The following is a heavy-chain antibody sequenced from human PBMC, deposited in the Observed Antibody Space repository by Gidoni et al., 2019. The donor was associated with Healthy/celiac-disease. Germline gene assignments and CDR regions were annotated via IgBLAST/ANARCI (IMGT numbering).Heavy chain of an antibody. CDR1: GYTLTELS. V-gene: IGHV1-24*01. D-gene: IGHD3-22*01. Sequence: QVQLVQSGAEVKKHGASVKVSCKVSGYTLTELSMHWVQQTPGKGLEWMGGFDPEDGETIYAQKFQGRVTMNEDTSTDTAYMELSSLRSEDTAVYYCATKHNSILYDSSGYGIDYWGQGTLVTVSS. J-gene: IGHJ4*02. CDR3: ATKHNSILYDSSGYGIDY. CDR2: FDPEDGET.